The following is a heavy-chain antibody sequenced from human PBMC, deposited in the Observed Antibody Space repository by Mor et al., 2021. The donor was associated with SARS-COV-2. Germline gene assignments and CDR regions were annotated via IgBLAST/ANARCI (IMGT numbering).Heavy chain of an antibody. V-gene: IGHV3-15*01. Sequence: GLEWIGRIKSKNEGGTTDYAAPVKGRFTISRDDSKNTLYLQMNSLKTEDTAVYYCTTVDYLNYDFWSAYYGPVRPDYYYGMDVW. D-gene: IGHD3-3*01. CDR2: IKSKNEGGTT. CDR3: TTVDYLNYDFWSAYYGPVRPDYYYGMDV. J-gene: IGHJ6*01.